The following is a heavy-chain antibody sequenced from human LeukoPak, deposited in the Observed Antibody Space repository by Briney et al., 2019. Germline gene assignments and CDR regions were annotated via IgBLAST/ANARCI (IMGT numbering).Heavy chain of an antibody. V-gene: IGHV3-74*01. D-gene: IGHD1-26*01. CDR1: GFTFSDYW. CDR3: ARSNGNYYGRFDS. CDR2: IKTDGSIT. J-gene: IGHJ4*02. Sequence: GGSLRLSCAASGFTFSDYWMHWVRQAPGKGLVWVSRIKTDGSITNYAGSVKGRFTISRDNAKNTLYLQMNGLRAEDTAVYYCARSNGNYYGRFDSWGQGTLVTVSS.